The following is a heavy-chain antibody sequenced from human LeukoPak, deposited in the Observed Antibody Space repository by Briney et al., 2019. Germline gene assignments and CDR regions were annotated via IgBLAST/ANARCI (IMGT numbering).Heavy chain of an antibody. CDR1: GDSISSSSYY. Sequence: SETLSLTCSVSGDSISSSSYYWGWIRQPPGKGLEWIGNIYFSGSTYYNPSLKSRVTISVDTSKNQFSLKLSSLTAADTAVYYCARDTSGSYFFDYWGQGTLVTVSS. D-gene: IGHD1-26*01. J-gene: IGHJ4*02. CDR2: IYFSGST. CDR3: ARDTSGSYFFDY. V-gene: IGHV4-39*07.